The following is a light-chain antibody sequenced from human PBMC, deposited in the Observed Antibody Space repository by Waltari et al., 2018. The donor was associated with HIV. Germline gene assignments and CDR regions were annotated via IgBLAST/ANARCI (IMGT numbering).Light chain of an antibody. Sequence: DTQMTQSLSILSASVGDRVTITCRACQSISSWLAWYQWKPGKAPKVLIYKASSLESGVPSRFSGSGSGTEFTLTISSLQPDDFATYYCQQYDSYSITFGQGTRLEIK. J-gene: IGKJ5*01. CDR1: QSISSW. CDR3: QQYDSYSIT. CDR2: KAS. V-gene: IGKV1-5*03.